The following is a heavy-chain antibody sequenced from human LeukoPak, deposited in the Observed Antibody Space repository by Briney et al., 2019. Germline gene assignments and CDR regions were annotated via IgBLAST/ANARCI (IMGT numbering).Heavy chain of an antibody. J-gene: IGHJ5*02. V-gene: IGHV4-59*01. CDR2: IYYSGST. D-gene: IGHD3-10*01. CDR3: ARVGAMYYYGSEPHGFDP. CDR1: GGSISSYY. Sequence: SETLSLTCTVSGGSISSYYWSWIRQPPGKGLEGIGYIYYSGSTNYNPSLKSRVTISVDTSKNQFSLKLSSVTAADTAVYYCARVGAMYYYGSEPHGFDPWGQGTLVTVSS.